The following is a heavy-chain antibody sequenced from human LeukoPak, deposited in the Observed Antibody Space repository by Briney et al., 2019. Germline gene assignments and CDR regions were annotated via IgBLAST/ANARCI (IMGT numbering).Heavy chain of an antibody. V-gene: IGHV3-23*01. D-gene: IGHD6-19*01. CDR2: ISGPGSST. CDR3: AKDHGVAVAGMYY. CDR1: GFTFTSFA. Sequence: GGSLRLSCAASGFTFTSFAMTWVRQAPGKGLEWVSSISGPGSSTYYAESVKGRFTISRDNSRNTLYPQMNSLRAEDTAIYYCAKDHGVAVAGMYYWGQGTLVTVSS. J-gene: IGHJ4*02.